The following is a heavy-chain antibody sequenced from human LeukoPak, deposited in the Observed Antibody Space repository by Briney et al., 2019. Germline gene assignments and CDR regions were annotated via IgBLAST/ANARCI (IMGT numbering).Heavy chain of an antibody. CDR3: ARVPNSDIVVVPAAIPAPYFDC. Sequence: SVKVSCKASGGTFSGYAISWVRQAPGQGLEWMGGIIPIFGTANYAQKFQGRVTITTDESTSTAYMELSSLRSEDTAVYYCARVPNSDIVVVPAAIPAPYFDCWGQGTLVTVSS. CDR1: GGTFSGYA. J-gene: IGHJ4*02. V-gene: IGHV1-69*05. CDR2: IIPIFGTA. D-gene: IGHD2-2*02.